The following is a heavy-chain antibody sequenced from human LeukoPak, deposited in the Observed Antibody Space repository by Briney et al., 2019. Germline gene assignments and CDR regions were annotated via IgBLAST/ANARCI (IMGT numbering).Heavy chain of an antibody. J-gene: IGHJ4*02. CDR3: ARDVVERGYSYGPPAFDY. CDR1: GGTFSSYA. V-gene: IGHV1-69*06. CDR2: IIPIFGTA. Sequence: GASVKVSCKASGGTFSSYAISWVRQAPGQGLEWMGGIIPIFGTADYAQKFQGRVTITADKSTSTAYMELSSLRSEDTAVYYCARDVVERGYSYGPPAFDYWGQGTLVTVSS. D-gene: IGHD5-18*01.